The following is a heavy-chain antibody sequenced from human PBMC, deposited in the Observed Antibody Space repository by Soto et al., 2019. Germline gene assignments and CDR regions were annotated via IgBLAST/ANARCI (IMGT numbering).Heavy chain of an antibody. D-gene: IGHD6-19*01. CDR2: INPGDSDT. Sequence: GESLKISCKGSGYIFATYWIGWVRQMPGKGLEWMGIINPGDSDTRYSPSFQGQVTISADKSISTAYLQWSSLKASDTAMYYCARLVSPYNSGWTFDYWGQGTLVTVSS. CDR1: GYIFATYW. J-gene: IGHJ4*02. CDR3: ARLVSPYNSGWTFDY. V-gene: IGHV5-51*01.